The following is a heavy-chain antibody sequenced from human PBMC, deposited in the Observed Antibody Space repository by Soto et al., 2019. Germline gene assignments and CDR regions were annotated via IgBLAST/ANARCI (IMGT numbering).Heavy chain of an antibody. J-gene: IGHJ3*02. D-gene: IGHD6-19*01. V-gene: IGHV3-74*01. CDR2: INSDGSTT. CDR3: ARGGGNSDWYSAFDI. Sequence: EVQLVESGGGLVQPGGSLRLSCAATGFTFSTYRVHWVRQAPGKGLVWVSRINSDGSTTNYADSVKGRFTISRDNAKNTLYLQMNSLRAEDTAVYYCARGGGNSDWYSAFDIWGQGTMVTVSS. CDR1: GFTFSTYR.